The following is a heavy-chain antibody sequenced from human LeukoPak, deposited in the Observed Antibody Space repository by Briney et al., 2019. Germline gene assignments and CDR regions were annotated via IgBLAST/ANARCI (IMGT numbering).Heavy chain of an antibody. CDR3: ARMNDFWSGYSSDY. J-gene: IGHJ4*02. D-gene: IGHD3-3*01. V-gene: IGHV3-30*02. CDR1: GFTFSSYG. CDR2: IRYDGSNK. Sequence: GGSLRLSCAASGFTFSSYGMHWVRQAPGKGLEWVAFIRYDGSNKYYADSVKGRFTISRDNSKNTLYLQMNSLRAEDTAVYYCARMNDFWSGYSSDYWGQGTLVTVSS.